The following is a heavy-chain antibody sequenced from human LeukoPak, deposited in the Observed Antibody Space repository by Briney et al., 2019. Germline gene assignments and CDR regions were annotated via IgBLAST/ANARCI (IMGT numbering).Heavy chain of an antibody. CDR2: ISYDGSNK. D-gene: IGHD3-22*01. V-gene: IGHV3-30-3*01. CDR1: GFTFSSYA. J-gene: IGHJ4*02. CDR3: ARDRGYYYDSSGYYDY. Sequence: GGSLRLSCAASGFTFSSYAMHWVRQAPGKGLEWVAVISYDGSNKYYADSVKGRFTISRDNSKNTLYLQMNSLRAEDTAVYYCARDRGYYYDSSGYYDYWGQGTLVTVPS.